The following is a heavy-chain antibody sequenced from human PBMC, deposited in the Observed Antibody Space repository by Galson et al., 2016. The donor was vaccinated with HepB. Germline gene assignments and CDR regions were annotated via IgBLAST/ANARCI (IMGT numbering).Heavy chain of an antibody. CDR1: GDSVSTNSVP. J-gene: IGHJ4*02. CDR3: ARESGTYYGYFDY. V-gene: IGHV6-1*01. D-gene: IGHD1-26*01. CDR2: TYRRSKWYA. Sequence: CAISGDSVSTNSVPWNWIRQSPSRGLEWLGRTYRRSKWYADYSVSVTGRITINPDTSKNQFFLHLNSVTPDDTAVYFCARESGTYYGYFDYLGQGTLVIVSP.